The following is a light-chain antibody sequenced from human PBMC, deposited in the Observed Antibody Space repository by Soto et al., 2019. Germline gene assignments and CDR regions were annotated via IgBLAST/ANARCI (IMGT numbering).Light chain of an antibody. Sequence: DIQMTQSPSTLSASVGDRVTITCRASQFIDAWLAWYQQKPGKAPKLLIYKASSLESGVPSRFSGSGSGTEFTLTISSLQPEDFATYFCLQHSSYPPTFGQGTKVDIK. V-gene: IGKV1-5*03. CDR3: LQHSSYPPT. CDR1: QFIDAW. CDR2: KAS. J-gene: IGKJ1*01.